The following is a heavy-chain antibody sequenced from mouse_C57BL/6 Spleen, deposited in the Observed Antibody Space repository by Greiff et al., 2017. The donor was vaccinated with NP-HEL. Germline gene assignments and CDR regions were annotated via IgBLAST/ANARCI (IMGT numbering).Heavy chain of an antibody. V-gene: IGHV1-82*01. CDR1: GYAFSSSW. J-gene: IGHJ4*01. CDR3: AGDGIYAMDY. Sequence: QVQLKESGPELVKPGASVKISCKASGYAFSSSWMNWVKQRPGKGLEWIGRIYPGDGDTNYNGKFKGKATLTADKSSSTAYMQLSSLTSEDSAVYFCAGDGIYAMDYWGQGTSVTVSS. CDR2: IYPGDGDT. D-gene: IGHD2-1*01.